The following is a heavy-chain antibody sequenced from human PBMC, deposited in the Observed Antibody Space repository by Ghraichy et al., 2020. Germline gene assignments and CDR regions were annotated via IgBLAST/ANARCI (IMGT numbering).Heavy chain of an antibody. CDR2: IYYSGST. CDR3: ARHVYTNLYYYYYMDV. J-gene: IGHJ6*03. V-gene: IGHV4-39*07. CDR1: GGSISSSDYY. Sequence: ESLNISCTVSGGSISSSDYYWGWIRQPPEKGLEWIGSIYYSGSTYYNPSLKSRVTISLDTSKNHFSLKVSSVTAADTAVYFCARHVYTNLYYYYYMDVWGKGTAVTVSS. D-gene: IGHD5/OR15-5a*01.